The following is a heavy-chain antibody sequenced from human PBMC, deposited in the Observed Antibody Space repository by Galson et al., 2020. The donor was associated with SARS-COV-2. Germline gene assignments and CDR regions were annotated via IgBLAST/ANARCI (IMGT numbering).Heavy chain of an antibody. Sequence: GGSLRLSCAASGFTCSNYAMHWVRQAPGKGLEWVTVISHDGRIQVYADSVKGRFTISRDNSENMVFLQMVSLRTDDTAVYYCTRDVSGGASDIWPRDNGHRLF. J-gene: IGHJ3*02. D-gene: IGHD1-26*01. CDR2: ISHDGRIQ. V-gene: IGHV3-30*04. CDR3: TRDVSGGASDI. CDR1: GFTCSNYA.